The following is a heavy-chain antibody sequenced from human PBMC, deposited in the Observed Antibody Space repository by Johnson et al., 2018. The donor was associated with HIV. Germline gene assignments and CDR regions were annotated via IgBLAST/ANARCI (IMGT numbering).Heavy chain of an antibody. V-gene: IGHV3-20*04. CDR2: INWNGGST. Sequence: VQLVESGGGVVRPGGSLRLSCAASGFTFDDYGMSWVRQPPGKGLEWVSTINWNGGSTGYADSVKGRFTISRDNAKNSLYLQMSSLRAEDTALYYCARASASIVVVTATRVAAFDVWGQGTMVTVSS. CDR3: ARASASIVVVTATRVAAFDV. D-gene: IGHD2-21*02. J-gene: IGHJ3*01. CDR1: GFTFDDYG.